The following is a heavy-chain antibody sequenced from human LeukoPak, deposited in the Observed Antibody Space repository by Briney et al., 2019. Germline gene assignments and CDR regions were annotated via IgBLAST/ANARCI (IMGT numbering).Heavy chain of an antibody. CDR1: GYSVSSGYY. J-gene: IGHJ4*02. V-gene: IGHV4-38-2*02. Sequence: PSETLSLTCTVSGYSVSSGYYWGWIRHSPGKGLEWIGSIYHSGSTYYSPSLRSRITISVDTSKNQFSLKLSSVTAADTAVYYCAREDYYDSSGYYLDCWGQGTLVTVSS. D-gene: IGHD3-22*01. CDR2: IYHSGST. CDR3: AREDYYDSSGYYLDC.